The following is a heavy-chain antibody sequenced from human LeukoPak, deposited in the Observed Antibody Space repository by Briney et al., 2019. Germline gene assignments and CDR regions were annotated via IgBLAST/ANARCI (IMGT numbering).Heavy chain of an antibody. V-gene: IGHV4-4*07. CDR3: AREVSYSSSWYDPGENYMDV. Sequence: SETLSLTCTVSGGSISSYYWSWIRQPAGKGLERIGRIYTSGSTNYNPSLKSRVTISVDKSKNQFSLKLSSVTAADTAVYYCAREVSYSSSWYDPGENYMDVWGKGTTVTVSS. J-gene: IGHJ6*03. D-gene: IGHD6-13*01. CDR1: GGSISSYY. CDR2: IYTSGST.